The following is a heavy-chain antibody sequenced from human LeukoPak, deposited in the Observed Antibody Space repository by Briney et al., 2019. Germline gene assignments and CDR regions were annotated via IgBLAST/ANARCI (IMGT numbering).Heavy chain of an antibody. V-gene: IGHV3-11*06. CDR2: ISSSSSYT. CDR1: GFTFSNYY. Sequence: GGSLRLSGAASGFTFSNYYISWIGQAPGRGLRWVSYISSSSSYTNYADSVKGRFTISRDNAKNSLYLQMNSLRAEDTAVYYCARAVWFGELLRAYYFDYWGQGTLVTVSS. CDR3: ARAVWFGELLRAYYFDY. D-gene: IGHD3-10*01. J-gene: IGHJ4*02.